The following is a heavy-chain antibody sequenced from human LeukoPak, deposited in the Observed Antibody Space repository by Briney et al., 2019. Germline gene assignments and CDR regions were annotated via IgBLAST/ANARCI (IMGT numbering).Heavy chain of an antibody. CDR1: GGFISNSNYY. Sequence: SENLSLTCTVSGGFISNSNYYWGWIRQPPGKGLDWIGNIYYTGRTYYNSSLNSRVTISVDASKNQFSLRLTSLTAADTTVYYCVRLYYYDASPPPLWGQGTLVIVSS. CDR2: IYYTGRT. V-gene: IGHV4-39*01. J-gene: IGHJ4*02. CDR3: VRLYYYDASPPPL. D-gene: IGHD3-22*01.